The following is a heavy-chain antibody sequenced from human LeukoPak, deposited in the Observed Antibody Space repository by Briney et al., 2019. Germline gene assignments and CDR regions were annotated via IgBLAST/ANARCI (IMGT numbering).Heavy chain of an antibody. Sequence: ASVKVSCKASGYTFTSYAMHWVRQAPGQRLEWMGWINAGNGNTKYSQKFEGRVTITRDTSASTAYMELSSLRSEDTAVYYCARGPTYSYGVFDFWGQGTLVTVSS. V-gene: IGHV1-3*01. J-gene: IGHJ4*02. CDR2: INAGNGNT. CDR1: GYTFTSYA. D-gene: IGHD5-18*01. CDR3: ARGPTYSYGVFDF.